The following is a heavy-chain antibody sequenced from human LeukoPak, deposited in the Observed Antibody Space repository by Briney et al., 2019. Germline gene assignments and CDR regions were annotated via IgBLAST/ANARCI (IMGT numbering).Heavy chain of an antibody. CDR3: ATWAFYHNLDV. V-gene: IGHV3-43*02. CDR1: GFTIGPYA. CDR2: IKADGSGT. Sequence: GGSLRLSCAASGFTIGPYAMYWVRQGPGRGLEWVSVIKADGSGTFYADSVRGRFTTSRDNSKNPLYLQMNSLTSEDTALYYCATWAFYHNLDVWGQGTTVVVSS. D-gene: IGHD2/OR15-2a*01. J-gene: IGHJ6*02.